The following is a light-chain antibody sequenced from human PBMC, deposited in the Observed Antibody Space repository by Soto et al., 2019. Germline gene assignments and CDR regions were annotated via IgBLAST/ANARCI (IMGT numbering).Light chain of an antibody. CDR1: GSDIGSYNY. V-gene: IGLV2-14*03. CDR3: SSYTTTSALFVV. CDR2: DVN. J-gene: IGLJ2*01. Sequence: QSVLTQPASMSGSPGQSITISCTGTGSDIGSYNYVSWYQQHTGRAPKLLIYDVNTRPSRLSDRFSVYKSANTASRTISGRQAEDEAYYFCSSYTTTSALFVVFCGGTTVTVL.